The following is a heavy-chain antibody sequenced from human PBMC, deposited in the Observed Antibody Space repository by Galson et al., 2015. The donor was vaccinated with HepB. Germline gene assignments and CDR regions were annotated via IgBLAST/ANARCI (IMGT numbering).Heavy chain of an antibody. V-gene: IGHV5-51*01. CDR3: ARGCCIDGVCFQSPFDY. Sequence: QSGAEVKKPGESLKISCKGFGYNFATYWIAWVRQMPGKGLEWMGIIYPGDSDTRYSPSFQGPVTISADKSIRTAYLQWSSLEASDTAIYYCARGCCIDGVCFQSPFDYWGQGALVTVSS. CDR1: GYNFATYW. J-gene: IGHJ4*02. CDR2: IYPGDSDT. D-gene: IGHD2-8*01.